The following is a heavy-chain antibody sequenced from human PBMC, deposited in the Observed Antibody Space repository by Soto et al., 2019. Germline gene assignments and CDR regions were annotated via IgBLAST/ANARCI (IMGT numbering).Heavy chain of an antibody. CDR2: ISYDGSNK. J-gene: IGHJ4*02. V-gene: IGHV3-30*18. Sequence: PGGSLRLSCAASGFTFSSYGMHWVRQAPGKGLEWGAVISYDGSNKYYADSVKGRFTISRDNSKNTLYLQMNSLRAEDTAVYYCAKDQVVVTAILDYWGQGTLVTVSS. D-gene: IGHD2-21*02. CDR1: GFTFSSYG. CDR3: AKDQVVVTAILDY.